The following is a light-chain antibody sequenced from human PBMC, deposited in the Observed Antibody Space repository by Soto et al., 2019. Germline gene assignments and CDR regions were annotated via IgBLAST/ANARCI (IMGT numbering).Light chain of an antibody. CDR2: DAS. Sequence: DIQMTQSPSSLSAFVGDRVTLTCQASQDISNYLNWYQQKPGKAPTLLIYDASDLKTGVPSRFSGGGSGTDCTFTISSLQPEDIATYYCQQYEDLPATFGPGNKVNI. V-gene: IGKV1-33*01. J-gene: IGKJ3*01. CDR3: QQYEDLPAT. CDR1: QDISNY.